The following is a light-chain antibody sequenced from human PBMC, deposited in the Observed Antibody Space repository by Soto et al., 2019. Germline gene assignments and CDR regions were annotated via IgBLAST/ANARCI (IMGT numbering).Light chain of an antibody. CDR1: SRDVGSYNY. CDR2: DVT. CDR3: CSYAGSNTFMV. Sequence: QSALTQPRSVSGSPGQAVTISCTGTSRDVGSYNYVSWYQQLPGKAPKLMIHDVTERPSGVPDRFSGSKSGNTASLTISGLQAEDEADYYCCSYAGSNTFMVFGGGTKLTVL. V-gene: IGLV2-11*01. J-gene: IGLJ2*01.